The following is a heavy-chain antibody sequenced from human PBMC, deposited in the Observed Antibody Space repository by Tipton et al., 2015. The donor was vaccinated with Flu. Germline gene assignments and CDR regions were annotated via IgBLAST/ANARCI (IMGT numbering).Heavy chain of an antibody. Sequence: TLSLTCTVSGGSISTTIYYWGWVRQPPGKGLEWIGSIYYSGTTYYNPSLKSRVTISIDASKNQFPLDLTSLTAADTAVYYCARDLWNDRRAYYYYGVDVWGHGTTVTV. CDR3: ARDLWNDRRAYYYYGVDV. J-gene: IGHJ6*02. CDR1: GGSISTTIYY. CDR2: IYYSGTT. V-gene: IGHV4-39*06. D-gene: IGHD1-1*01.